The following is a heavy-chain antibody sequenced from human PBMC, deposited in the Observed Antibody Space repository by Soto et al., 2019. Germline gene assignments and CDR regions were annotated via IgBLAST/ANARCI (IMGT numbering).Heavy chain of an antibody. CDR3: ARRYCSDSYCSYFDY. Sequence: QVQLQQWGAGLLKPSETLSLTCAVYGGSVSGYFWSWIRQPPGKGLAWIGKINHSGTTSYSPSLDSRVTTSVDTSKNQFSLRLSSVTAADTAIYYCARRYCSDSYCSYFDYWGRGTLVTVSS. V-gene: IGHV4-34*02. CDR2: INHSGTT. D-gene: IGHD2-15*01. CDR1: GGSVSGYF. J-gene: IGHJ4*02.